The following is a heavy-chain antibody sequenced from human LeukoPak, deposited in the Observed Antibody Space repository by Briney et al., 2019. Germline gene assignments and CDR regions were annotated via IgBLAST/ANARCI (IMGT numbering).Heavy chain of an antibody. CDR1: GFTFSSYG. D-gene: IGHD3/OR15-3a*01. CDR2: IWYDGSNK. Sequence: GGSLRLSCAASGFTFSSYGMHWVRQAPGKGLEWVAVIWYDGSNKYYADSVKGRFTISRDNSKNTLYLQMNSLRAEDTAVYYCARTLGLVGMDVWGQGTTVTVSS. J-gene: IGHJ6*02. CDR3: ARTLGLVGMDV. V-gene: IGHV3-33*01.